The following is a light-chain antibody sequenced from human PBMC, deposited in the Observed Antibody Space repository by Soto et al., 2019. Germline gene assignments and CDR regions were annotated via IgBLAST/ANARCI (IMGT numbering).Light chain of an antibody. J-gene: IGKJ4*01. Sequence: ETVLTQSPGTLSLSPGERATLSCRASQSISSGYLAWYQQRPGQAPRLLISGASNRATGIPDRFSGSESGTGFTLTISRLEPEDFAVYYCQQYGGSPLVTFGGGTKVEIK. V-gene: IGKV3-20*01. CDR2: GAS. CDR1: QSISSGY. CDR3: QQYGGSPLVT.